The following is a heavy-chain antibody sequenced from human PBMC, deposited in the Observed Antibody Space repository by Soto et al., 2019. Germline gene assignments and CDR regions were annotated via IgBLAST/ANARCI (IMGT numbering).Heavy chain of an antibody. Sequence: EVQLVESGGGLVQPGGSLRLSCAASGFTFSSYWMHWVRQAPGKGLVWVSRINSDGSSTSYADSMKGRFTISRDNAKNTLYLQMNSLRAEDTAVYYCARVGGYSGYYYYYGMDVWGQGTTVTVSS. V-gene: IGHV3-74*01. D-gene: IGHD5-12*01. CDR2: INSDGSST. CDR1: GFTFSSYW. J-gene: IGHJ6*02. CDR3: ARVGGYSGYYYYYGMDV.